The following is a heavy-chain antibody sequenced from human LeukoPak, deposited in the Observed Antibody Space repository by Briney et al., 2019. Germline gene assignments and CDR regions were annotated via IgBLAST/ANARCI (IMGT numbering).Heavy chain of an antibody. D-gene: IGHD3-3*01. CDR3: AKWGAAYDFWSGYLPNWFDP. CDR1: GFTFSSYW. J-gene: IGHJ5*02. Sequence: QSGGSLRLSCAASGFTFSSYWMSWVRQAPGKGLEWVANMKYDGSEKYYVDSVKGRFTISRDNAKNSLYLQMNSLRAEDTAVYYCAKWGAAYDFWSGYLPNWFDPWGQGTLVTVSS. V-gene: IGHV3-7*03. CDR2: MKYDGSEK.